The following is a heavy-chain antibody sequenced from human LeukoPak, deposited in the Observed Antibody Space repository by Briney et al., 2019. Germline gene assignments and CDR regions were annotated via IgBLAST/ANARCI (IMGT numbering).Heavy chain of an antibody. Sequence: SETLSLTCAVYGGSFSGYYWSWIRQPPGKGLEWIGYIYYSGSTNYNPSLKSRVTISVDTSKNQFSLKLSSVTAADTAVYYCARDPPTWGDSSGAFDIWGQGTMVTVSS. CDR3: ARDPPTWGDSSGAFDI. D-gene: IGHD3-22*01. CDR2: IYYSGST. V-gene: IGHV4-59*01. CDR1: GGSFSGYY. J-gene: IGHJ3*02.